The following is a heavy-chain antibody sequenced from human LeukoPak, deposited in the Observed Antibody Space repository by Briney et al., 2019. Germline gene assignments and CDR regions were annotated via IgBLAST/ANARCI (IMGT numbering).Heavy chain of an antibody. J-gene: IGHJ3*02. CDR3: ARVGYYDSSGYDAFDI. CDR1: GGSISSYY. D-gene: IGHD3-22*01. CDR2: IYYSGST. Sequence: PSETLSLTCTVSGGSISSYYWSWIRQPPGKGLEWIGYIYYSGSTNYNPSLKSRVTISVDTSKNQFSLKLSSVTAADTAVYYCARVGYYDSSGYDAFDIWGQGTMVTVSS. V-gene: IGHV4-59*01.